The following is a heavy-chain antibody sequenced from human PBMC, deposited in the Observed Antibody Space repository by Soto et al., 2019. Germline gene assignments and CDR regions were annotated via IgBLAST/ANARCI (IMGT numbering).Heavy chain of an antibody. Sequence: LRLSCAASGFTFSTYWMHWVRQAPGKGLVWVSCIKSDGSSTSYADSVKGRFTISRDNAKNTLYLQMNSLRVEDTAVYYCARSDWFDPWGQGTLVTVSS. V-gene: IGHV3-74*01. CDR2: IKSDGSST. CDR3: ARSDWFDP. CDR1: GFTFSTYW. J-gene: IGHJ5*02.